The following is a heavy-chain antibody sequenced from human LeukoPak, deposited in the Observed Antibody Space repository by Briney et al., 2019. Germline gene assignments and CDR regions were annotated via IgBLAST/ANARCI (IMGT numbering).Heavy chain of an antibody. D-gene: IGHD1-26*01. Sequence: ASVKVSCKASGYSFRDDYIYWIRQAPGQGLEWVGWNNPKSGGTKYAQKFQGRVTMTGDTSINTAYMELSSLRSDDTAMYHCARDDASDPSASFDLWGQGTMISVSS. V-gene: IGHV1-2*02. CDR1: GYSFRDDY. J-gene: IGHJ3*01. CDR2: NNPKSGGT. CDR3: ARDDASDPSASFDL.